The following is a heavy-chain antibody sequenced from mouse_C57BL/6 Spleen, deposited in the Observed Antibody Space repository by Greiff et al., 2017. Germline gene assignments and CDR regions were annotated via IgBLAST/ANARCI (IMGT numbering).Heavy chain of an antibody. CDR3: ASSTGTSAMDY. CDR1: GFSLTSYG. Sequence: VQLQQSGPGLVQPSQSLSITCTVSGFSLTSYGVHWVRQSPGKGLEWLGVIWGGGSTDYNAAFISRLSISKDNSKSQVFFKMNSLQADDTAIYYCASSTGTSAMDYWGQGTSVTVSS. V-gene: IGHV2-2*01. CDR2: IWGGGST. J-gene: IGHJ4*01. D-gene: IGHD4-1*02.